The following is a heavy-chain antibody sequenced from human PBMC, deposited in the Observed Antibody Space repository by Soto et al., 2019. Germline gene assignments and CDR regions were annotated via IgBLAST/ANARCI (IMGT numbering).Heavy chain of an antibody. J-gene: IGHJ6*02. CDR3: ERDCSGGSCYPGMDV. CDR1: GFNFNSYT. D-gene: IGHD2-15*01. CDR2: ISSSGYI. Sequence: GGSLSLPCAASGFNFNSYTLYWFRPAPGKRLAWLSSISSSGYIFSTDSERGRFTISRDNAKNSVYLQINSPRSEDTAVYFCERDCSGGSCYPGMDVWGQGTTVTVTS. V-gene: IGHV3-21*01.